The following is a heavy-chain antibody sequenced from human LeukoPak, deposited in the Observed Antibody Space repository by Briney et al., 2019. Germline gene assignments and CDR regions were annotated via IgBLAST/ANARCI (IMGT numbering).Heavy chain of an antibody. J-gene: IGHJ4*02. Sequence: KPSETLSLTCTVSGGSISSGGYYWSWIRQPPGKGLEWIGYIYHSGSTYHNPSLKSRVTISVDRSKNQFSLKLSSVTAADTAVYYCARGQLWLVDYWGQGTLVTVSS. V-gene: IGHV4-30-2*01. CDR2: IYHSGST. CDR3: ARGQLWLVDY. CDR1: GGSISSGGYY. D-gene: IGHD5-18*01.